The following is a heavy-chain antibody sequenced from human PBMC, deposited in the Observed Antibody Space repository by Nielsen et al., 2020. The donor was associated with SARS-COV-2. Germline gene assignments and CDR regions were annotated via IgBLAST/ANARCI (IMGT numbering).Heavy chain of an antibody. CDR1: GFTFDDYA. V-gene: IGHV3-9*01. CDR2: ISWNSGSI. J-gene: IGHJ4*02. Sequence: SCAASGFTFDDYAMHWVRQAPGKGLEWVSGISWNSGSIGYADSVKGRFTISRDNAKNSLYLQMNSLRAEDTALYYCAKGGIAVAGTPFDYWGQGTLVTVSS. CDR3: AKGGIAVAGTPFDY. D-gene: IGHD6-19*01.